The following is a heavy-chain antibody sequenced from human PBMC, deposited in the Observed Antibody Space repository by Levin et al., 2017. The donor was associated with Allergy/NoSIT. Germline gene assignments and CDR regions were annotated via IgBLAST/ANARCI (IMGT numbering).Heavy chain of an antibody. CDR2: VYYNGIT. CDR1: GGSISSGDYY. Sequence: SQTLSLPCTVSGGSISSGDYYWSWVRQPPGKGLEWIGYVYYNGITYPNPSLKSRLSISLDMSKNNFSLKLSSVTASDTAVYYCVRDPPPYCGFARPICVDIWGQGTTVTVSS. V-gene: IGHV4-30-4*01. J-gene: IGHJ6*02. D-gene: IGHD2-21*01. CDR3: VRDPPPYCGFARPICVDI.